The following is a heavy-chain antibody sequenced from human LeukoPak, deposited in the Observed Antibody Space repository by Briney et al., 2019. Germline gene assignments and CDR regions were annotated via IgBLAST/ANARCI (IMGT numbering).Heavy chain of an antibody. J-gene: IGHJ3*02. CDR2: IYYSGST. CDR1: GGSINSYY. V-gene: IGHV4-59*01. D-gene: IGHD6-19*01. CDR3: ARGVREQWMYDALDI. Sequence: PSETLSLTCTVSGGSINSYYWSWIRQPPGKGLEWIGYIYYSGSTNYNPSLKSRVTISVDTSKNQFSLKLSSVTAADTAVYYCARGVREQWMYDALDIWGQGTMVTVSS.